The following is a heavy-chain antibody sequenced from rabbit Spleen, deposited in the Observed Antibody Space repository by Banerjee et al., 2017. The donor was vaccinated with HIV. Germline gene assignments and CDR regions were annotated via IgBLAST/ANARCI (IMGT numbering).Heavy chain of an antibody. CDR1: GFSFSSSDY. J-gene: IGHJ6*01. CDR2: IAGSSSAFT. D-gene: IGHD7-1*01. V-gene: IGHV1S45*01. CDR3: ARDTGTSFSSYGMDL. Sequence: QEQLMESGGGLVQPGGSLALTCKASGFSFSSSDYICWVRQAPGKGLEWISCIAGSSSAFTYSATWAKGRFTISKTSSTTVTLQMTSLTVADTATYFCARDTGTSFSSYGMDLRGPGTLVTVS.